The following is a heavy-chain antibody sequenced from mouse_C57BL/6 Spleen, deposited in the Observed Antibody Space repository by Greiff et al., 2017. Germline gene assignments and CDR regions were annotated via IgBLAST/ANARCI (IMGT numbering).Heavy chain of an antibody. CDR1: GYAFSSYW. D-gene: IGHD1-1*01. V-gene: IGHV1-80*01. CDR3: AKVVATKDYFDY. J-gene: IGHJ2*01. CDR2: IYPGDGDT. Sequence: VQLQQSGAELVKPGASVKISCKASGYAFSSYWMNWVKQRPGKGLEWIGQIYPGDGDTNYNGKFKGKATLTADKSSSTAYMQLSSLTSEDSAVYFCAKVVATKDYFDYWGQGTTLTVSS.